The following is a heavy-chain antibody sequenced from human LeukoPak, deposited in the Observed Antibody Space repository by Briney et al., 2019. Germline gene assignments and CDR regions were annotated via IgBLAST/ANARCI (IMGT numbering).Heavy chain of an antibody. CDR2: ISYDGSNK. V-gene: IGHV3-30*03. D-gene: IGHD2-2*01. J-gene: IGHJ6*02. CDR1: GFSFSSYG. Sequence: GGSLRLSCGASGFSFSSYGMYWVRQAPGKGLEWVAVISYDGSNKYYADSVKGRFTISRDNSKNTLYLQMNSLRAEDTAVYFCARGGHCTTTSCSNYDGMDVWGQGTTVTVSS. CDR3: ARGGHCTTTSCSNYDGMDV.